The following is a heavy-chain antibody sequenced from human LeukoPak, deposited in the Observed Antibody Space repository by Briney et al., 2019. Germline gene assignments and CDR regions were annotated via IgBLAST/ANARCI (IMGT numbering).Heavy chain of an antibody. J-gene: IGHJ4*02. D-gene: IGHD2-21*02. CDR3: ARAIYCGGDCYLYYFDY. CDR2: ISSSSSSI. V-gene: IGHV3-21*01. Sequence: GGSLRLPCAASGFTFSSYSMNWVRQPPGKGLEWVSSISSSSSSIYYADSVKGRFTISRDNAENSLHLQMNSLRAEDTAVYYCARAIYCGGDCYLYYFDYWGQGILVTVSS. CDR1: GFTFSSYS.